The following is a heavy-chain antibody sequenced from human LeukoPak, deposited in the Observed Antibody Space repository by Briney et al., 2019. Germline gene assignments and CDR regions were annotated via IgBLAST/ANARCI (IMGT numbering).Heavy chain of an antibody. Sequence: PGESLRLPSAASGFTFSSYSMSWFRQAPGKGLEWFSAISDSGGSTYYADSVKGRFTISRDNSKNKLYLQMNSLRADDTAVYYCARRGESCCYYIGTDFDYWGQGTLVTVSS. V-gene: IGHV3-23*01. J-gene: IGHJ4*02. CDR2: ISDSGGST. CDR3: ARRGESCCYYIGTDFDY. D-gene: IGHD3-22*01. CDR1: GFTFSSYS.